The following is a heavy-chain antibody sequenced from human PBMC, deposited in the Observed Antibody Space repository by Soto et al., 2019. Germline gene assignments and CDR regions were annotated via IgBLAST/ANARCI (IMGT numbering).Heavy chain of an antibody. Sequence: SETLSLTGTVSVDSFSKYYWNWIRQPAGKGLEWIGRIYTTRSPNYNPSLKSRVTMSVDTSKNQFSLKLNLSSVTAADTAVYYCARSPAYGDYANLDTWGQGTLVTVSS. CDR3: ARSPAYGDYANLDT. CDR1: VDSFSKYY. D-gene: IGHD4-17*01. V-gene: IGHV4-4*07. J-gene: IGHJ5*02. CDR2: IYTTRSP.